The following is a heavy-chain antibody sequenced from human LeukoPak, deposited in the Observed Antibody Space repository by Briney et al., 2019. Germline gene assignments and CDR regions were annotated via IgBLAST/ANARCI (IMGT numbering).Heavy chain of an antibody. V-gene: IGHV4-38-2*01. CDR1: GYSISSGYY. CDR2: IYHSGST. CDR3: ASHALYARCSSTSCDDYFDY. D-gene: IGHD2-2*01. Sequence: SETLSLTCAVSGYSISSGYYWGWIRQPPGKGLGWIGSIYHSGSTYYNPSLKRRVTISVDTSKNQFSLKLSSVTAADTAVYYCASHALYARCSSTSCDDYFDYWGQGTLVTVSS. J-gene: IGHJ4*02.